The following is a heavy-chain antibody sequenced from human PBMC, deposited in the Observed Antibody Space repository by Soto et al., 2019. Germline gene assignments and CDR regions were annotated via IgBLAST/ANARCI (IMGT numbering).Heavy chain of an antibody. V-gene: IGHV3-66*01. D-gene: IGHD5-18*01. CDR1: GFTVSSNY. J-gene: IGHJ6*03. CDR3: ARDHTGWDYYYYYYMDV. CDR2: IYSGGST. Sequence: GGSLRLSCAASGFTVSSNYMSWVRQAPGKGLEWVSVIYSGGSTYYADSVKGRFTISSDNSKNTLYLQMNSLRAEDTAVYYCARDHTGWDYYYYYYMDVWGKGTTVTVSS.